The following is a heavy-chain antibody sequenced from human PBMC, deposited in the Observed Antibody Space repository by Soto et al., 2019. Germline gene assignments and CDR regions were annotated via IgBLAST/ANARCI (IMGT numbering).Heavy chain of an antibody. CDR3: ARSFFGISVFYSPGLGGFAP. CDR1: GFTFSSYA. Sequence: PGGSLRLSCAASGFTFSSYAMSWVRQAPGKGLEWVSVIYSGGSTYYADSVKGRFTISRDNSKNTLFLQMNSLRAEDTAVYYCARSFFGISVFYSPGLGGFAPGGRGPLVTVSS. D-gene: IGHD3-3*02. J-gene: IGHJ5*02. CDR2: IYSGGST. V-gene: IGHV3-53*01.